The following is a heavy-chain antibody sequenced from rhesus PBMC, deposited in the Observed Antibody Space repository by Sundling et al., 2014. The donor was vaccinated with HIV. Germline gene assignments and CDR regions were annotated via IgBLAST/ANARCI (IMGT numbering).Heavy chain of an antibody. CDR3: ARDLFVWTAYYHPFDY. D-gene: IGHD3-3*01. CDR2: IYGSGGST. V-gene: IGHV4-160*01. Sequence: QVQLQESGPGLVKPSETLSLTCVVSGGSFSGYYWGWIRQPPGKGLEWIGNIYGSGGSTHYNPSLKSRVAISTDTSKNQFSLMVTSVTAADTAVYYCARDLFVWTAYYHPFDYWGQGVLVTVSS. CDR1: GGSFSGYY. J-gene: IGHJ4*01.